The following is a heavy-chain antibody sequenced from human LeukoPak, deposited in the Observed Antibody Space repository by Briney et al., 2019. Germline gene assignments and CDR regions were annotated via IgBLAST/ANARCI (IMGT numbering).Heavy chain of an antibody. CDR3: ARRYYDSRLILYH. CDR2: IYDSGAT. D-gene: IGHD3-22*01. CDR1: GGSISSSY. V-gene: IGHV4-59*08. Sequence: PSETLSLTCTVSGGSISSSYWSWIRQPPGKGLEWIGYIYDSGATYYNPSLKSRLTISVDTSKNHFSLKLRSVTAADTALYYCARRYYDSRLILYHGGQGTLVTVSS. J-gene: IGHJ4*02.